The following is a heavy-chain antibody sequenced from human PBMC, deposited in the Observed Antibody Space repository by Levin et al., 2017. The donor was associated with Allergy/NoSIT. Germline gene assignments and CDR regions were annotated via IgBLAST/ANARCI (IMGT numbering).Heavy chain of an antibody. CDR2: IYYSGST. D-gene: IGHD3-16*02. J-gene: IGHJ4*02. CDR1: GGSISCSNYY. CDR3: ARTFGGVIVSQFDY. V-gene: IGHV4-39*01. Sequence: SQTLSLTCTVSGGSISCSNYYWGWIRQPPGKGLEWIGSIYYSGSTYYNPSLKSRVTISVDTSKHQFSLRLSSVTAADTAVYYCARTFGGVIVSQFDYWGQGTLVTVSS.